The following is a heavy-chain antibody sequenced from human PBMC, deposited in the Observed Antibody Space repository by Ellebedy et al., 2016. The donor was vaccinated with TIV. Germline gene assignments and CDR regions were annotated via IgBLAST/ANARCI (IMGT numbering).Heavy chain of an antibody. CDR3: ARQRTFRAVPDAFDF. CDR2: IHYTGAT. Sequence: MPSETLSLTCTVSGGSINGYYWSWIRQPPGKGLESLGFIHYTGATKYTPALQSRVTISPDASKNQFSLKLTSVTAADTAVYYCARQRTFRAVPDAFDFWGQGTMIIVSS. D-gene: IGHD3-10*01. V-gene: IGHV4-59*08. J-gene: IGHJ3*01. CDR1: GGSINGYY.